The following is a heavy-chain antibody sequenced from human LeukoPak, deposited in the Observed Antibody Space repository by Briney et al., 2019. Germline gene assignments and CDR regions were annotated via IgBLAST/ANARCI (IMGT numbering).Heavy chain of an antibody. Sequence: SETLSLTCTVSGGSISSSSYYWGWIRRPPGKGLEWIGSIHYSGSTYYNPSLKSRVTISVDTSKNQFSLKLSSVTAADTAVYYCARHLSIFGVVNFDYWGQGTLVTVSS. D-gene: IGHD3-3*01. J-gene: IGHJ4*02. CDR3: ARHLSIFGVVNFDY. CDR1: GGSISSSSYY. CDR2: IHYSGST. V-gene: IGHV4-39*01.